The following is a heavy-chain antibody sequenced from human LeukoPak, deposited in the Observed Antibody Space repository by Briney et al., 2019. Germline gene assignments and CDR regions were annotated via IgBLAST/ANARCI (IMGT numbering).Heavy chain of an antibody. V-gene: IGHV3-21*01. CDR3: ARRTFPNDAFDV. J-gene: IGHJ3*01. Sequence: GGSLRLSCAAATFTFSTFSMNCVRQTQGKGLEWVSAISGSGSDIYYAVSVKGRITISRDNPKRSLYLQMNSLRAEDTAVYYCARRTFPNDAFDVWGQGTVVTVSS. CDR2: ISGSGSDI. D-gene: IGHD1-7*01. CDR1: TFTFSTFS.